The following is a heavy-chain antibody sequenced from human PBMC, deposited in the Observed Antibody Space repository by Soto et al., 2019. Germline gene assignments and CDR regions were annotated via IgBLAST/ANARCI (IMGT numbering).Heavy chain of an antibody. CDR1: GGSISSGDYY. V-gene: IGHV4-30-4*01. Sequence: PSETLSLTCTVSGGSISSGDYYWSWIRQPPGKGLEWIGYIYYSGSTYYNPSLKSRVTISVDTSENQFSLKLSSVTAADTAVYYCARALDRQLVPFDYWGQGTLVTVSS. D-gene: IGHD6-6*01. J-gene: IGHJ4*02. CDR2: IYYSGST. CDR3: ARALDRQLVPFDY.